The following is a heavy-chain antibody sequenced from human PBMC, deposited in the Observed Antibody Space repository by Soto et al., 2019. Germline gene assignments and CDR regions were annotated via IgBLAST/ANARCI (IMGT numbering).Heavy chain of an antibody. CDR2: ISYDGSNK. CDR1: GFTFSSYG. Sequence: GSGGGVVQPGRSLRLSCAASGFTFSSYGMHWVRQAPGKGLEWVAVISYDGSNKYYADSVKGRFTISRDNSKNTLYLQMNSLRAEDTAVYYCARSPYSVSYLAYFDYWGQGTLVTVSS. D-gene: IGHD1-26*01. J-gene: IGHJ4*02. V-gene: IGHV3-30*03. CDR3: ARSPYSVSYLAYFDY.